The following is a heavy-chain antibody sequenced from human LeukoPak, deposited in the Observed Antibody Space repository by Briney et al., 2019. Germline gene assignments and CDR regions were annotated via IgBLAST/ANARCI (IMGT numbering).Heavy chain of an antibody. Sequence: SETLSLTCSVSGGSISESNYYWGWLRQPPGKGLEWIGSIYFSGNTYHNSSLKRRVTISVDTSKNQFSLKLNSVTAADTAVYYCVRREYSNKSPFDYWGQGTLVTVSS. CDR1: GGSISESNYY. V-gene: IGHV4-39*01. D-gene: IGHD4-11*01. J-gene: IGHJ4*02. CDR2: IYFSGNT. CDR3: VRREYSNKSPFDY.